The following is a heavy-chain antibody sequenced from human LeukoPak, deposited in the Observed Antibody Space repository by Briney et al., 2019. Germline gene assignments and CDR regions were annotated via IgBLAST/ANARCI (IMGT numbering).Heavy chain of an antibody. Sequence: TETLSLTCAVYGGSFSGYYWSWIRQPPGKGLEWIGEINHSGSTNYNPSLKSRVTISVDTSKNQFSLKLSSVTAADTALYYCASLVETYYYGMDVWGQGTTVTVSS. CDR2: INHSGST. J-gene: IGHJ6*02. D-gene: IGHD2-21*02. V-gene: IGHV4-34*01. CDR1: GGSFSGYY. CDR3: ASLVETYYYGMDV.